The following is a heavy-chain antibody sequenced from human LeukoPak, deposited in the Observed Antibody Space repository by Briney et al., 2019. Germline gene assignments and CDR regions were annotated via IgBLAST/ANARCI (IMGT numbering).Heavy chain of an antibody. D-gene: IGHD3-10*01. J-gene: IGHJ4*02. V-gene: IGHV3-23*01. CDR1: GFTFSSYA. CDR3: AKDRDDGSGTDYFDY. Sequence: GGSLRLFCAASGFTFSSYAMSWVRQAPGKGLQWVSAISGSGGSTYYADSVKGRFTISRDNSKNTLHLQMNSLRAEDTAVYYCAKDRDDGSGTDYFDYWGQGTLVTVSS. CDR2: ISGSGGST.